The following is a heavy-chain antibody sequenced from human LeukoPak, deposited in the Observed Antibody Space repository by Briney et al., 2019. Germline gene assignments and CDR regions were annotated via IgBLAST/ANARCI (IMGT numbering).Heavy chain of an antibody. J-gene: IGHJ4*02. Sequence: GGSLRLSCAASGFKFDDYGMTWVRQAPGKGLEWVSGVNWNGGSTGCADSVKGRFTISRDNAKNSLYLQMNRLRAEDTALYYCVRVISGVFLLGDATFNFWGQGTLVTVYS. CDR3: VRVISGVFLLGDATFNF. D-gene: IGHD3-3*01. CDR1: GFKFDDYG. CDR2: VNWNGGST. V-gene: IGHV3-20*04.